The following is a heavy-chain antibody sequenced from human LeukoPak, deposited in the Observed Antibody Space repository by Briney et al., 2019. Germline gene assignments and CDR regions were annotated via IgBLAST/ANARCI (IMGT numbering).Heavy chain of an antibody. Sequence: SETLSLTCTVSGGSISSYYWSWIRQPPGKGLEWIGYIYYSGSTNYNPSLKSRVTISVDTSKNQFSLKLSSVTAADTAVYYCARAGGSSPHFVYWGQGTRVTVSS. D-gene: IGHD3-16*01. J-gene: IGHJ4*02. CDR1: GGSISSYY. CDR3: ARAGGSSPHFVY. CDR2: IYYSGST. V-gene: IGHV4-59*01.